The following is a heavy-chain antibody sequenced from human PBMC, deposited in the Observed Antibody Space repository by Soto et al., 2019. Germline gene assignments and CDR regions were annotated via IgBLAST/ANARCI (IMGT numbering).Heavy chain of an antibody. CDR1: GFTFSSYW. CDR3: ERDHGNYYFDY. V-gene: IGHV3-74*01. D-gene: IGHD1-7*01. Sequence: EVQLVESGGGFVQPGGSLRLSCAASGFTFSSYWMHWVRQAPGKGLVWVSRINTDESTTDYADSVKGRFTISRDNAKNALYLQMISLSAEDTGVYYCERDHGNYYFDYWGQGTLVTVSS. J-gene: IGHJ4*02. CDR2: INTDESTT.